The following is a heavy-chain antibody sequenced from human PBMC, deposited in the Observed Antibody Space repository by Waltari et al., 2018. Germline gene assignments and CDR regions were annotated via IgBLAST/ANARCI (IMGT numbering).Heavy chain of an antibody. CDR3: AIDRNTRFDP. CDR2: IYPSGNM. D-gene: IGHD5-18*01. J-gene: IGHJ5*02. CDR1: GGSIRSGGVS. V-gene: IGHV4-31*11. Sequence: QVQLQESGPGLVKPSQTLSLTCAVSGGSIRSGGVSCTWIRQRPGTGREWIGNIYPSGNMFYNPSLRSRASMSVDASKNQFSLRLTSGTAADTAVYYCAIDRNTRFDPWGQGTLVTVSS.